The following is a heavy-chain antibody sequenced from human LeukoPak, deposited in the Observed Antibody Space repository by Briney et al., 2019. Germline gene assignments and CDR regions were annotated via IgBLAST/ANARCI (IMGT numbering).Heavy chain of an antibody. D-gene: IGHD3-22*01. CDR2: IIPIFGTA. V-gene: IGHV1-69*05. CDR3: ARGRYDSSGYYYYFDY. J-gene: IGHJ4*02. Sequence: SVKVSCKATGGTFSSYAISWVRQAPGQGLEWMGGIIPIFGTANYAQKFQGRVTITTDESTSTAYMELSSLRSEDTAVYYCARGRYDSSGYYYYFDYWGQGTLVTVSS. CDR1: GGTFSSYA.